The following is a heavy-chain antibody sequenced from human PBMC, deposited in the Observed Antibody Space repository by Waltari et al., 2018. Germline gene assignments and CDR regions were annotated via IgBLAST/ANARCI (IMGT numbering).Heavy chain of an antibody. CDR2: IWYEGSKK. J-gene: IGHJ6*02. Sequence: QVQLVESGGGVVQPGRSLRLSCAASGFTFSSYGMHWVRQAPGKGLEWVAVIWYEGSKKYYADSVKGRLTISRDNSKNTLYLQMNSLRAEDTAVYYCARENHYYDSSGMDVWGQGTTVTVSS. V-gene: IGHV3-33*01. CDR3: ARENHYYDSSGMDV. CDR1: GFTFSSYG. D-gene: IGHD3-22*01.